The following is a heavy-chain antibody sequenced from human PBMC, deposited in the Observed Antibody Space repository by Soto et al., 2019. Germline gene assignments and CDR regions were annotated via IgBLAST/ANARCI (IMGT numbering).Heavy chain of an antibody. J-gene: IGHJ4*02. Sequence: QVQLVESGGGVVQPGRSLRLSCAASGFTFSSYAMHWVRQAPGKGLEWVAVISYDGSNKYYADSVKGRFTISRDNSKNTLYLQMNSLRAEDTAVYYCARERYYYDSSGYYSFDYWGQGTLVTVSS. CDR1: GFTFSSYA. CDR3: ARERYYYDSSGYYSFDY. D-gene: IGHD3-22*01. V-gene: IGHV3-30-3*01. CDR2: ISYDGSNK.